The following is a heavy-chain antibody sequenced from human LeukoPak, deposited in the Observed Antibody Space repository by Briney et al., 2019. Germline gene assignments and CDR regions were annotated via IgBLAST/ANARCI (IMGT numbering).Heavy chain of an antibody. Sequence: GGSLRLSCTASGFTFGDYAMSWFRQAPGKGLEWVGFIRSKAYGGTTEYAASVKGRFTISRDDSKSIAYLQMNSLKTEDTAVYYCTRDRWGDGYDDFDYWGQGTLVTVSS. CDR1: GFTFGDYA. D-gene: IGHD5-24*01. V-gene: IGHV3-49*03. CDR3: TRDRWGDGYDDFDY. CDR2: IRSKAYGGTT. J-gene: IGHJ4*02.